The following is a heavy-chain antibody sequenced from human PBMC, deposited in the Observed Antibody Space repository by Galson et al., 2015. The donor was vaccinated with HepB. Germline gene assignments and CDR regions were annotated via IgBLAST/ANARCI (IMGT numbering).Heavy chain of an antibody. CDR1: GFTFSSYG. J-gene: IGHJ4*02. Sequence: SLRLSCAASGFTFSSYGMHWVRQAPGKGLEWVAVIWYGGSNKYYADSVKGRFTISRDNSKNTLYLQMNSLRAEDTAVYYCARGGFCSGGSCPHLDDWGQGTLVSVSS. CDR3: ARGGFCSGGSCPHLDD. V-gene: IGHV3-33*01. D-gene: IGHD2-15*01. CDR2: IWYGGSNK.